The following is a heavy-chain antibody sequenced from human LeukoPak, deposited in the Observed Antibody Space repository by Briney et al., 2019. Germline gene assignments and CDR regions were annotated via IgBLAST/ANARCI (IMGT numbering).Heavy chain of an antibody. CDR1: GYTLTELS. CDR3: ATGPKNYYYYYMDV. Sequence: GASVKVSCKVSGYTLTELSMHWVRQAPGKGLEWMGGFDPEDGETIYAQKFQGRVTMTEDTSTDTAYMELSSLRSEDTAVYYCATGPKNYYYYYMDVWGKGTTVTVSS. CDR2: FDPEDGET. J-gene: IGHJ6*03. V-gene: IGHV1-24*01.